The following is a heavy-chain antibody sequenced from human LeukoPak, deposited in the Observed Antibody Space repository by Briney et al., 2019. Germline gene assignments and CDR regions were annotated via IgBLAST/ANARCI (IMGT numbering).Heavy chain of an antibody. CDR1: GFTFSDYY. CDR2: ISSSGSTI. Sequence: GGSLRLSCAASGFTFSDYYMSWIRQAPGKGLEWVSYISSSGSTIYYADSVKGRFTISRDNAKNSLYLQMNSLRAEDTAVYYCASEDFSYYFDYWGQGTLVTVSS. V-gene: IGHV3-11*04. D-gene: IGHD3-3*01. CDR3: ASEDFSYYFDY. J-gene: IGHJ4*02.